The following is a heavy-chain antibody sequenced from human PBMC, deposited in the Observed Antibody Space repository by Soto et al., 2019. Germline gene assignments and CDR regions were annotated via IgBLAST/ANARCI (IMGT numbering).Heavy chain of an antibody. CDR2: IIPILGIA. V-gene: IGHV1-69*02. J-gene: IGHJ3*02. CDR1: GGTFSSYT. D-gene: IGHD3-3*02. CDR3: ARAGSFEDAFDI. Sequence: QVQLVQSGAEVKKPGSSVKVSCKASGGTFSSYTISWVRQAPGQGLEWMGRIIPILGIANYAQKFQGRVTITADNSTSTAYMELSSLRSEDTAVYYCARAGSFEDAFDIWGQGTMVTVSS.